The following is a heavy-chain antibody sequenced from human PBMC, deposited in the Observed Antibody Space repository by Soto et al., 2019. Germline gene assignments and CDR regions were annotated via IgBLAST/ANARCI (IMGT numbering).Heavy chain of an antibody. CDR3: ARHVPAAGYYYGMDV. V-gene: IGHV1-69*12. D-gene: IGHD2-2*01. CDR2: IISIFGTA. CDR1: GGTFSSYA. Sequence: QVQLVQSGAEVKKPGSSVKVSCKASGGTFSSYAISWVRQAPGQGLEWMGGIISIFGTANYAQKFQGRVTIPADESTSTAYMELGSLRSEDRAVYYCARHVPAAGYYYGMDVWGQGTTVTVSS. J-gene: IGHJ6*02.